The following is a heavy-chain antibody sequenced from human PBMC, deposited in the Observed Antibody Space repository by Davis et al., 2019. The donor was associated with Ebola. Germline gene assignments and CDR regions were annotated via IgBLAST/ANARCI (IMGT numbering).Heavy chain of an antibody. V-gene: IGHV4-34*01. D-gene: IGHD5-12*01. Sequence: PSETLSLTCAVYGGSFSGYYWSWIRQPPGKGLEWIGEINHSGSTNYNPSLKSRVPISVDTSKNQFSLKLSSVTAADTAVYYCARGAARYSGYDLPYYYYGMDVWGQGTTVTVSS. CDR1: GGSFSGYY. CDR3: ARGAARYSGYDLPYYYYGMDV. J-gene: IGHJ6*02. CDR2: INHSGST.